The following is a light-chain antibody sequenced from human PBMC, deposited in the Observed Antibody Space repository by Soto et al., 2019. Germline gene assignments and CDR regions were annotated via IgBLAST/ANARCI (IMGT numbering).Light chain of an antibody. Sequence: QSVLTRPPSASGTPGQRGTISCSGSSSNIGSTTVNWYQQLPGTAPKLLIYSNNQRPSGVPDRFSGSKSGTSASLAIGGLQSEDEADYYCAAWDDSLNGYVFGTGTKV. CDR1: SSNIGSTT. CDR2: SNN. CDR3: AAWDDSLNGYV. V-gene: IGLV1-44*01. J-gene: IGLJ1*01.